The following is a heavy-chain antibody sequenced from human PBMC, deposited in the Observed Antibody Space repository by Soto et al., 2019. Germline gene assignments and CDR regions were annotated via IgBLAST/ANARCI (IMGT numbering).Heavy chain of an antibody. CDR2: IYYSGLT. D-gene: IGHD3-10*01. CDR1: NDSISSYF. CDR3: ANRTYGSGNYYFDY. Sequence: QVQLQESGPGLVKPSETLSLTCTVSNDSISSYFWTWIRQSPGRGLEWIGYIYYSGLTNYNPSLKSRVSISLDTSKHHFSLKLSSVTAADTAVYYCANRTYGSGNYYFDYWGQGALVTVSS. J-gene: IGHJ4*02. V-gene: IGHV4-59*08.